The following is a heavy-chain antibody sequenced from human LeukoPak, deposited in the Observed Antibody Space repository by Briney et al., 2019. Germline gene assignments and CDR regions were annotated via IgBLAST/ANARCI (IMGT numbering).Heavy chain of an antibody. V-gene: IGHV4-39*01. CDR3: ASVNRGGFGVGEY. D-gene: IGHD3-10*01. J-gene: IGHJ4*02. Sequence: PSETLSLTCTVSGGSISSNNYYWGWIRQPPEKGLEWIGSIYYSGSTYYNPSNESRVTISVDTSKNQFPLKLTSVTAADTALYYCASVNRGGFGVGEYWGQGTLVTVSS. CDR1: GGSISSNNYY. CDR2: IYYSGST.